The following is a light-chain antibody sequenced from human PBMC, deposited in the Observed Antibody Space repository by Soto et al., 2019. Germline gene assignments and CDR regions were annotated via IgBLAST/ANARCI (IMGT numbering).Light chain of an antibody. CDR1: QTISSW. CDR3: QHYNSYSEA. CDR2: KAS. V-gene: IGKV1-5*03. Sequence: ETKLTESPYTRSGPVGDRVTSICLASQTISSWLAWYQQKPGKAPKLLIYKASTLKSGVPSRFSGSGSGTEFTLTISSLQPDDFATYYCQHYNSYSEAFGQVTKVDIK. J-gene: IGKJ1*01.